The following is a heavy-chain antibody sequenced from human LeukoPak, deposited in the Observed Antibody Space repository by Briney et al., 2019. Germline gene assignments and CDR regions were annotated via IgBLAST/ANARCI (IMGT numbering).Heavy chain of an antibody. J-gene: IGHJ4*02. V-gene: IGHV1-8*03. D-gene: IGHD2-2*01. CDR3: ARGRGTSGAIFDY. CDR2: MNPNSGNT. Sequence: ASVKVSCKASGYTFTSCDINWVRQATGQGLEWMGWMNPNSGNTGYAQKFQGRVTITRNTSISTAYMELSSLRSEDTAVYYCARGRGTSGAIFDYWGQGTLVTVSS. CDR1: GYTFTSCD.